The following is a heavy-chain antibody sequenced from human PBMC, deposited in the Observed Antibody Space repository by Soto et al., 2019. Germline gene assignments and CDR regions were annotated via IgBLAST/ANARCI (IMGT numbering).Heavy chain of an antibody. CDR3: VRGGKTAGAFDI. CDR2: IWDDGNQK. Sequence: QVQLVESGGVVVQPGRSLRLSCAASGFTFSNYGMHWVRQAPGKGLEWVAVIWDDGNQKYYVDSVKGRFTISRDNSENTMCLQMNSLTAEDTAVYYCVRGGKTAGAFDIWGQGTMVTVS. D-gene: IGHD3-16*01. CDR1: GFTFSNYG. V-gene: IGHV3-33*01. J-gene: IGHJ3*02.